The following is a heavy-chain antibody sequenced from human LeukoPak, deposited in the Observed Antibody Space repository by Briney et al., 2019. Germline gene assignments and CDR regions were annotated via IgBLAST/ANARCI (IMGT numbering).Heavy chain of an antibody. V-gene: IGHV3-74*01. CDR1: GFTFSSYW. J-gene: IGHJ4*02. Sequence: GGSLRLSCAASGFTFSSYWMHWVRQAPGKGLVWVSRINTDGSSTSYADSVKGRFTISRDDAKNSLYLQMNSLRGEDTAIYYCARDLSVGGYYSSPGNSYFDHWGQGTLVTVSS. CDR3: ARDLSVGGYYSSPGNSYFDH. D-gene: IGHD3-10*01. CDR2: INTDGSST.